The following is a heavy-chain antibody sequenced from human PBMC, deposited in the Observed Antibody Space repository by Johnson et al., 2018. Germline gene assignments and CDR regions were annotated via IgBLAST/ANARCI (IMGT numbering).Heavy chain of an antibody. D-gene: IGHD3-9*01. CDR2: IKQEGSGK. CDR3: AKDFYPILTGYSPAEYFQH. V-gene: IGHV3-7*03. Sequence: EVQLVEAGGGLVQPGGSLRLSCAASGFTFSSSWMSWVRQAPGKGLAWVANIKQEGSGKYDVDSVKGRCTISRDNSKNTLYLQMNSLRAEDTAVYYCAKDFYPILTGYSPAEYFQHWGQGTLVTVSS. J-gene: IGHJ1*01. CDR1: GFTFSSSW.